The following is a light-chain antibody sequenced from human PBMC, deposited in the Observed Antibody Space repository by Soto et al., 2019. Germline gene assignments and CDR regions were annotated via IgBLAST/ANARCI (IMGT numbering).Light chain of an antibody. Sequence: EIVLTQSPATLSVSPGERATLSCRASQSLGYYLAWFQQKHGQAPRLLIYDTSNSASGIPARFSGSGSGTDFNLTISSLDPEAFAVYYGQQRRDWPLTFGGGTKVEIK. J-gene: IGKJ4*01. CDR3: QQRRDWPLT. CDR1: QSLGYY. V-gene: IGKV3-11*01. CDR2: DTS.